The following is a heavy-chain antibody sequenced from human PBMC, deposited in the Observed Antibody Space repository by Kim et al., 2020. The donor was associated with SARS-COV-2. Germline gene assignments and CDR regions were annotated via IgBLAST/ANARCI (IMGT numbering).Heavy chain of an antibody. J-gene: IGHJ4*02. D-gene: IGHD6-19*01. Sequence: GGSLRLSCAASGFTFSSYAMNWVRQAPGKGLEWVSGISGSGGSTDYADSVKGRFIVSRDNSKNTLYLQMNSLGAEDTAVYYCAKGGGIAVAGTFRYWGQG. CDR2: ISGSGGST. CDR1: GFTFSSYA. CDR3: AKGGGIAVAGTFRY. V-gene: IGHV3-23*01.